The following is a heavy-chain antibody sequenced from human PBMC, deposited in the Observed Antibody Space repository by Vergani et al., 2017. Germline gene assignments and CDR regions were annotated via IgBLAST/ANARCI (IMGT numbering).Heavy chain of an antibody. CDR3: AKSLSSSPLNYYYYYMDV. CDR1: GFTFSSYA. D-gene: IGHD6-13*01. V-gene: IGHV3-23*01. Sequence: EVQLLESGGGLVQPGGSLRLSCAASGFTFSSYAMSWVRQAPGKGLEWVSAISGSGGSTYYADSVKGRFTISRDNSKNTLYLQMNSLGAEDTAVYYCAKSLSSSPLNYYYYYMDVWGKGTTVTVSS. CDR2: ISGSGGST. J-gene: IGHJ6*03.